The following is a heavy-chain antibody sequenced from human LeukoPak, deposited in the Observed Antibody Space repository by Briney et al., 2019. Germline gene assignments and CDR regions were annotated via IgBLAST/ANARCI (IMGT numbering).Heavy chain of an antibody. CDR2: ISGSGGST. Sequence: PGGSLRLSCAASGFTFANYAMSWVRQGPGKGLEWVSTISGSGGSTSYADSVKGRFTISRDNAKNTLYLRMNSLRAEDTAVYYCAREFEGQEAGAYGSGSYDVFDIWGQGTMVTVSS. CDR1: GFTFANYA. D-gene: IGHD3-10*01. V-gene: IGHV3-23*01. J-gene: IGHJ3*02. CDR3: AREFEGQEAGAYGSGSYDVFDI.